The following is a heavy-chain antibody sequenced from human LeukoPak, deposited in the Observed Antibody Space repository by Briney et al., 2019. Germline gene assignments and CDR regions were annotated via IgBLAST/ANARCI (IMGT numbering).Heavy chain of an antibody. Sequence: ASVKVSFTASGYTFTSYGISWVRQAPGQGLEWMGWNSAYNGNTNYAQKLQGRVTMTTDTSTSTAYMELRSLRSDDTAVYYCAKAQEGGWNAFDIWGQGRMVTVSP. CDR1: GYTFTSYG. V-gene: IGHV1-18*01. J-gene: IGHJ3*02. CDR3: AKAQEGGWNAFDI. D-gene: IGHD3-16*01. CDR2: NSAYNGNT.